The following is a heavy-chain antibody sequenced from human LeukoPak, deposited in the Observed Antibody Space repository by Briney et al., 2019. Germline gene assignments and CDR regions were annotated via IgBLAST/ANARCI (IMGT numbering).Heavy chain of an antibody. J-gene: IGHJ6*03. Sequence: GGSLRLSCEASGFTFSKFWMSWVRQAPGKGLEWVANIKQDGSDKYYVDSVKGRFTISRDNAKNSLYLQMNSLRAEDTAVYYCAGGGYYYYYMDVWGKGTTVTVSS. CDR1: GFTFSKFW. D-gene: IGHD3-16*01. V-gene: IGHV3-7*01. CDR3: AGGGYYYYYMDV. CDR2: IKQDGSDK.